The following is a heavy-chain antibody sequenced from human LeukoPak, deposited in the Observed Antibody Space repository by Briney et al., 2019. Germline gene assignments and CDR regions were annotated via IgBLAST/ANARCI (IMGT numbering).Heavy chain of an antibody. J-gene: IGHJ5*02. Sequence: SETLSLTCTVSGGSISSGGYYWSWIRQPPGKGLEWIGYIYHSGSTYYNPSLKSRVTISVDTSKNQFSLKLSSVTAADTAVYYCARSGTVVVVVEERVSWFDPWGQGTLVTVSS. CDR3: ARSGTVVVVVEERVSWFDP. D-gene: IGHD2-15*01. V-gene: IGHV4-30-2*01. CDR2: IYHSGST. CDR1: GGSISSGGYY.